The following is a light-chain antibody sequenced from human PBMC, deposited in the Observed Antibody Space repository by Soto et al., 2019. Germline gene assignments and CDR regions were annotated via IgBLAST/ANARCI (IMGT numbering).Light chain of an antibody. Sequence: QSALTQPASVSGSPGQSITISCTGTSSDVGGYDYVSWYQQHPVKAPKLMIYDVSNRPSGVSNRFSGSKSGNTASLTISRLQAEDEADYYCSSYTSTGTYVVFGGGTKVTVL. CDR2: DVS. J-gene: IGLJ2*01. CDR1: SSDVGGYDY. CDR3: SSYTSTGTYVV. V-gene: IGLV2-14*03.